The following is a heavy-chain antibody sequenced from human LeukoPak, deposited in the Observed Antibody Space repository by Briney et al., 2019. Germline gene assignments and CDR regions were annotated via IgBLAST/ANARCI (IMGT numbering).Heavy chain of an antibody. D-gene: IGHD5-12*01. Sequence: PSETLSLTCAVYGGSFSGYYWSWIRQPPGKGLEWIGEINHSGSTNYNPSLKSRVTISVDTSQNQFSLKLSSVTAADTAVYYCARDGYSGSDALWGRGTLVTVSS. CDR1: GGSFSGYY. CDR3: ARDGYSGSDAL. V-gene: IGHV4-34*01. CDR2: INHSGST. J-gene: IGHJ4*02.